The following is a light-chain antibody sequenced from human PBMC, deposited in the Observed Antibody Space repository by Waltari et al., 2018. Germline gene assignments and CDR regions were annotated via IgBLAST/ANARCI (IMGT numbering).Light chain of an antibody. V-gene: IGKV3-15*01. CDR3: QQYDNWPPAYT. J-gene: IGKJ2*01. CDR2: GAS. CDR1: QSVSSN. Sequence: EIVMTQSPATLSVSLGERVTLSCRASQSVSSNLAWYQQNPGQAPRLLIYGASTRATGIPARFSGIVAGTEFTLTISSLQSEDFAVYYCQQYDNWPPAYTFGQGTKLEI.